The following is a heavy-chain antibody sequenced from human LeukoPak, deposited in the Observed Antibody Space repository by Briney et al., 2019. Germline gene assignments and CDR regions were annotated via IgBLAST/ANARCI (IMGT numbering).Heavy chain of an antibody. CDR3: ARGFRFPHTAMVN. D-gene: IGHD5-18*01. Sequence: SETLSLTCTVSGGSISSYYGSWIRHPAEKGLEWIGRIYTSGSPNYNPSLKSRVTMSVDTSKNQFSLKLSSVTAADTAVYYCARGFRFPHTAMVNWGQGTLVTVSS. CDR2: IYTSGSP. V-gene: IGHV4-4*07. CDR1: GGSISSYY. J-gene: IGHJ4*02.